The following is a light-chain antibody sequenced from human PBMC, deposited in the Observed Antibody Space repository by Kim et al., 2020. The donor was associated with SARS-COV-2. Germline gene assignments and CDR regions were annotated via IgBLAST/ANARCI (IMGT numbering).Light chain of an antibody. CDR3: QQLNNYPIT. J-gene: IGKJ5*01. Sequence: ASVGDRVTITCRASQGISSYLAWYQQKPGKAPKVLIYAASTLQSGVPSRFSGSGSGTEFTLTISSLQSEDFATYYCQQLNNYPITFGQGTRLEIK. CDR1: QGISSY. CDR2: AAS. V-gene: IGKV1-9*01.